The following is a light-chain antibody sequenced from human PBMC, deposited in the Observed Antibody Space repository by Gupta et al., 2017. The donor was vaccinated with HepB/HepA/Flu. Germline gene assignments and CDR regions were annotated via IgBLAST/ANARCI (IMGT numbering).Light chain of an antibody. CDR3: QQYKNWPAT. J-gene: IGKJ1*01. Sequence: EIVMTQSPGTLSMSPGERATLSCWASQNVYNNLAWYQQKPGQAPRLLIYGASTRATGIPARFSGSGSGIEFTLTITSLQSEDFAVYFCQQYKNWPATFGQGTKVESK. CDR2: GAS. CDR1: QNVYNN. V-gene: IGKV3-15*01.